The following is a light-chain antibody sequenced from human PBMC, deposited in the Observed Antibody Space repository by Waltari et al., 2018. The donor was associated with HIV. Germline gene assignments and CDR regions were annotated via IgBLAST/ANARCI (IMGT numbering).Light chain of an antibody. CDR3: QQNSYWLPIT. CDR2: GAS. V-gene: IGKV3-15*01. J-gene: IGKJ5*01. CDR1: QSVGSK. Sequence: EIVMTQSPATLSVSPGERATLSCRASQSVGSKVAWYQQKPGQAPRLLIYGASTRATGIPARFSGSGSGIEFTLTISSLQSEDFAVYYCQQNSYWLPITFGQGTRLEI.